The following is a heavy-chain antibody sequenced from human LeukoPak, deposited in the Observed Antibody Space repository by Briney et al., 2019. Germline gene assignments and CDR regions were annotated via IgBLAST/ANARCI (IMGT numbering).Heavy chain of an antibody. CDR1: GFTFGDFW. D-gene: IGHD3-3*01. J-gene: IGHJ3*02. Sequence: GGSLRLSCVGSGFTFGDFWMNWVRQAPGKGLEWVSAISASGGSTNYADSVKGRFTISRDNSKNTLYLQMNRLRAEDTAIYYCAKDDTPPNSVRFLEWVPDAFAIWAQGTMVTVSS. CDR3: AKDDTPPNSVRFLEWVPDAFAI. V-gene: IGHV3-23*01. CDR2: ISASGGST.